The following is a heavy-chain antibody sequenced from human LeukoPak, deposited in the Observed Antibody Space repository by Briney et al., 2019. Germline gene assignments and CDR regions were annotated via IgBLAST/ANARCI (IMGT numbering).Heavy chain of an antibody. V-gene: IGHV4-34*01. Sequence: SETLSLTCAVYGGSFSGYYWSWIRQPPGKGLEWIGEINHSGSTNYNPSLKSRVTISVDTSKNQFSLKLSSVTAADTAVYYCARSLLLWFGGPNWFDPWGQGTLVTVSS. J-gene: IGHJ5*02. D-gene: IGHD3-10*01. CDR3: ARSLLLWFGGPNWFDP. CDR1: GGSFSGYY. CDR2: INHSGST.